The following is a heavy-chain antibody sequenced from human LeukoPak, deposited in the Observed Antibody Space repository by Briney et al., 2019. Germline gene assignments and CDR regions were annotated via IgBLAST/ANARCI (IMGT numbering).Heavy chain of an antibody. D-gene: IGHD3-16*01. CDR2: ISRNSVTI. V-gene: IGHV3-9*03. CDR3: ATSKGGGGFDP. Sequence: GGSLRLSCAASGFTFHDYAMHWVRQAPGKGLEWVSGISRNSVTIDYANSVKGRFTIFRDNAKNSLYLQMNSLEPEDMGMYYCATSKGGGGFDPWGQGTLVTVSS. CDR1: GFTFHDYA. J-gene: IGHJ5*02.